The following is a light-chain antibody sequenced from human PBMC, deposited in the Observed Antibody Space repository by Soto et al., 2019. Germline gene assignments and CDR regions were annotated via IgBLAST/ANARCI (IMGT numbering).Light chain of an antibody. CDR1: QGISSY. Sequence: AIRMTQSPSSFSASTGDRVTITCRASQGISSYLAWYQQKPGKAPKLLIYAASTLQSGVPSWFSGSGSGTDFTLPISCLQSEDFATYYCQQYYSYPRGFGPGPKVDIK. CDR3: QQYYSYPRG. CDR2: AAS. V-gene: IGKV1-8*01. J-gene: IGKJ3*01.